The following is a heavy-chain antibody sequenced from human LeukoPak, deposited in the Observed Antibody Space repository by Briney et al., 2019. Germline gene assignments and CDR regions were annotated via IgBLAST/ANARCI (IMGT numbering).Heavy chain of an antibody. J-gene: IGHJ4*02. V-gene: IGHV4-34*01. CDR3: ASHSNTSLFDY. CDR2: INHSGST. CDR1: GGSFSGYY. Sequence: SETMSLTCAVYGGSFSGYYWSWIRQPPGKGLEWIGEINHSGSTNYNPSLKSRVTISVDTSKNQFSLKLSSVTAADTAVYYCASHSNTSLFDYWGQGTLVTVSS. D-gene: IGHD2-2*02.